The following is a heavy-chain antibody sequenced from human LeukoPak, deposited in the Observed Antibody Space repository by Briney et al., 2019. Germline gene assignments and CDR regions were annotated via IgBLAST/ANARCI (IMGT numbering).Heavy chain of an antibody. CDR1: GYTFISYG. J-gene: IGHJ4*02. Sequence: GASVKVSCKASGYTFISYGISGLGQAPGKGLDGMGWISAYKGNTNYAQKLQGRVTMTTDTSTSTAYMELRSLRSDDTAVYYCARSPTTRGLGDSTEEYYFDYWGQGTLVTVSS. D-gene: IGHD3-10*01. CDR3: ARSPTTRGLGDSTEEYYFDY. CDR2: ISAYKGNT. V-gene: IGHV1-18*01.